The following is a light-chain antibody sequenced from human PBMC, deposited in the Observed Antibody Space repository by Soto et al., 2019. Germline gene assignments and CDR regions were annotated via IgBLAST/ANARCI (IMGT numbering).Light chain of an antibody. V-gene: IGLV2-11*01. Sequence: QSARTQPRSVSGSPGQSVTISCTGTSSDVGGYNYVSWYQQHPGKAPKLMIYDVSKRPSGVPDRFPGSKSGNTASLTISGLQAEDEADYYCCSYAGRYTYVFGTGTKVTVL. CDR1: SSDVGGYNY. CDR3: CSYAGRYTYV. CDR2: DVS. J-gene: IGLJ1*01.